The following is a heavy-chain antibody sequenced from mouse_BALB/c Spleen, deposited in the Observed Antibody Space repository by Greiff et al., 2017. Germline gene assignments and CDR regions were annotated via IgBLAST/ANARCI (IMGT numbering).Heavy chain of an antibody. CDR3: ARDRDYYRYTYAMDY. J-gene: IGHJ4*01. CDR1: GFTFTDYY. Sequence: EVKVVESGGGLVQPGGSLRLSCATSGFTFTDYYMSWVRQPPGKALEWLGFIRNKANGYTTEYSASVKGRFTISRDNSQSILYLQMNTLRAEDSATYYCARDRDYYRYTYAMDYWGQGTSVTVSS. CDR2: IRNKANGYTT. V-gene: IGHV7-3*02. D-gene: IGHD2-14*01.